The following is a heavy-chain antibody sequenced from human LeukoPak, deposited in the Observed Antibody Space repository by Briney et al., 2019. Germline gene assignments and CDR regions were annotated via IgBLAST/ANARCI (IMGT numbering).Heavy chain of an antibody. D-gene: IGHD3-10*01. CDR2: IYYSGST. CDR3: ARLEVRGAKGVY. CDR1: GGSISSYY. V-gene: IGHV4-59*08. Sequence: SETLSLTCTVSGGSISSYYWSWIRQPPGKGLEWIGYIYYSGSTNYNPSLKSRVTISVDTSKNQFSLKLSSVTAADTAVYYCARLEVRGAKGVYWGQGTLVTVSS. J-gene: IGHJ4*02.